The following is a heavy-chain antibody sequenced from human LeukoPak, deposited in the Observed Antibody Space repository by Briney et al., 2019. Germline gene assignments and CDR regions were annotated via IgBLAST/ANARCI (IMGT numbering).Heavy chain of an antibody. CDR3: TRHESGSYYGDY. Sequence: GGSLRLSCAASGFTFSGSAMHWVRQASGKGLEWVGRIRSKANSYATEYAASVKGRFTISRDDSKNTAYLQMDSLKTEDTAVYYRTRHESGSYYGDYWGQGTLVTVSP. V-gene: IGHV3-73*01. CDR1: GFTFSGSA. J-gene: IGHJ4*02. CDR2: IRSKANSYAT. D-gene: IGHD1-26*01.